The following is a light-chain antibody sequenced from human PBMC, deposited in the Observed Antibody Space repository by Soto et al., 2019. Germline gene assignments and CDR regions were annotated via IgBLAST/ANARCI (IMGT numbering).Light chain of an antibody. Sequence: EMVMTQSPATLSVSPGERATLSCRASQSVSSNLAWYQQKPGQAPRLLIYGASTRATGIPARFSGSGSGTVFTLTISSLQSEDFAVYYCQQYNNWPPLTFGGGTKVEIK. J-gene: IGKJ4*01. CDR1: QSVSSN. CDR3: QQYNNWPPLT. CDR2: GAS. V-gene: IGKV3-15*01.